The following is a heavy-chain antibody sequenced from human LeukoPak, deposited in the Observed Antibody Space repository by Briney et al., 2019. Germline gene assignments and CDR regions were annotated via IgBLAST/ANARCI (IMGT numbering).Heavy chain of an antibody. CDR1: GGSISSYY. V-gene: IGHV4-59*12. D-gene: IGHD3-10*01. J-gene: IGHJ3*02. CDR2: IYHSGST. CDR3: ARGRGAFDI. Sequence: KTSETLSLTCTVSGGSISSYYWSWIRQPPGKGLEWIGYIYHSGSTYYNPSLKSRVTISVDRSKNQFSLKLSSVTAADTAVYYCARGRGAFDIWGQGTMVTVSS.